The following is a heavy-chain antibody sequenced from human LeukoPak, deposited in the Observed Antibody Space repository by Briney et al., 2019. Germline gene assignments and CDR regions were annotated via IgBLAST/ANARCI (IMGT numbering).Heavy chain of an antibody. CDR1: GGSISSYY. CDR3: ARDRPVRRFGELLYDYYYGMDV. CDR2: IYTSGST. Sequence: SETLSLTCTVSGGSISSYYWSWIRQPAGKGLEWIGRIYTSGSTNYNPSLKSRVTMSVDTSKNQFSLKLSSVTAADTAVYYCARDRPVRRFGELLYDYYYGMDVWGQGTTVTVSS. J-gene: IGHJ6*02. D-gene: IGHD3-10*01. V-gene: IGHV4-4*07.